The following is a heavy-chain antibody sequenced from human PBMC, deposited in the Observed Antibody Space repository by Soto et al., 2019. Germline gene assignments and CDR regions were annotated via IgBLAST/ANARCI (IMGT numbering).Heavy chain of an antibody. Sequence: SVKVSCKASGGPFSSYAISFVRQAPGQGLEWMGGIIPIFGTANYAQKFQGRVTITADESTSTAYIELSRLRAEDTAVYYCALTRRGLCYLDCGDKGTLVAVSS. CDR2: IIPIFGTA. V-gene: IGHV1-69*13. CDR1: GGPFSSYA. CDR3: ALTRRGLCYLDC. J-gene: IGHJ4*02. D-gene: IGHD7-27*01.